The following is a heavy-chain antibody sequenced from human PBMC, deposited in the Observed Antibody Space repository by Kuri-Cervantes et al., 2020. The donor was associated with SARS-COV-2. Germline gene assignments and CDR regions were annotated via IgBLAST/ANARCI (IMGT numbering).Heavy chain of an antibody. D-gene: IGHD1-26*01. CDR2: IYPGDSDT. V-gene: IGHV5-51*01. CDR3: ARHSEWELLRGRYYYYGIDV. J-gene: IGHJ6*02. Sequence: GESLKISCKGSGYSFTSYWIGWVRQMPGKGLEWMGIIYPGDSDTRYSPSFQGQVTISADKSISTAYLQWSSLKASDTAMYYRARHSEWELLRGRYYYYGIDVWGQGTTVTVSS. CDR1: GYSFTSYW.